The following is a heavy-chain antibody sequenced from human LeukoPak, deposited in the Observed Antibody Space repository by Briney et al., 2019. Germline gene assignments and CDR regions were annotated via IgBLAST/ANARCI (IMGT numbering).Heavy chain of an antibody. Sequence: GGPLRLSCAASGFTFSSYGMHWVRQAPGKGLEWVAVIWYDGSNKYYADSVKGRFTISRDNSKNTLYLQMNSLRAEDTAVYYCARDRLLLWFGELEAPDAFDIWGQGTMVTVSS. CDR3: ARDRLLLWFGELEAPDAFDI. D-gene: IGHD3-10*01. V-gene: IGHV3-33*01. CDR1: GFTFSSYG. CDR2: IWYDGSNK. J-gene: IGHJ3*02.